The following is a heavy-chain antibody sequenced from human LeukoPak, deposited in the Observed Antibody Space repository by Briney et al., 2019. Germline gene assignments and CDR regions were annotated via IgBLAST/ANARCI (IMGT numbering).Heavy chain of an antibody. D-gene: IGHD3-22*01. CDR3: ARGRAYYDSTGYYY. CDR2: FYFNGNT. V-gene: IGHV4-59*12. CDR1: GGSLSGDK. J-gene: IGHJ4*02. Sequence: PSETLSLTSVVYGGSLSGDKWSWVRPPPRTGLLWEGHFYFNGNTKYSPSLKSRVTISIDTSKNQFSLKLSSVTAADTAVYYCARGRAYYDSTGYYYWGQGALVTVSS.